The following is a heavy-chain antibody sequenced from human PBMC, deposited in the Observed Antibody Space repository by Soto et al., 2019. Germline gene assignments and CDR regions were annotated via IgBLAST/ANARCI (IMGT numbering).Heavy chain of an antibody. V-gene: IGHV4-61*01. D-gene: IGHD6-19*01. CDR2: IYYSGST. CDR3: ARDNSSGWGTSFDY. Sequence: LSVACTVSGGCVRSGCCYWGWMRHPPGKGLEWIGYIYYSGSTIYNPSLKSRVTISVDTSKNQFSLKLSSVTAADTAVYYCARDNSSGWGTSFDYCGQGTLVTSPQ. J-gene: IGHJ4*02. CDR1: GGCVRSGCCY.